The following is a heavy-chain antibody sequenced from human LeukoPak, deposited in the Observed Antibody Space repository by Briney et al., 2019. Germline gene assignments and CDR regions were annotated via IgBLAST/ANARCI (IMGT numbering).Heavy chain of an antibody. Sequence: SETLSLTCTVSGGSISSYYWSWIRQPPGTGLEWIGYIYTSGSTNYNPSLKSRVTISVDTSKNQFSLKLSSVTAADTAVYYCARTYYDFWSGYYGMDVWGKGTTVTVSS. J-gene: IGHJ6*04. CDR2: IYTSGST. CDR1: GGSISSYY. CDR3: ARTYYDFWSGYYGMDV. V-gene: IGHV4-4*09. D-gene: IGHD3-3*01.